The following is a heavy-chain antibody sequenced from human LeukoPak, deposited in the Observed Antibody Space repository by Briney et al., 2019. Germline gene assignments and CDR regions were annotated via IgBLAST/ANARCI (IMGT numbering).Heavy chain of an antibody. CDR1: GGSFSGYY. Sequence: SSETLSLTCAVYGGSFSGYYWSWIRQPPGKGLEWIGEINHSGSTNYNPSLKSRVTISVDTSKNQFSLKLSSVTAADTAVYYCARRRDNYYGSGSYNYWGQGTLVTVSS. J-gene: IGHJ4*02. CDR2: INHSGST. CDR3: ARRRDNYYGSGSYNY. D-gene: IGHD3-10*01. V-gene: IGHV4-34*01.